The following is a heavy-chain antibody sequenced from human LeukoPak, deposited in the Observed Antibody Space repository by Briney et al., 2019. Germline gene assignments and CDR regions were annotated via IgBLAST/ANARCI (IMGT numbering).Heavy chain of an antibody. Sequence: GESLKISCKGSGYSFTSYWIGWVRQMPGKGLEWMGIIYPGDSDIRYSPSLQGQVTITADKSIGTAYLQWSSLKASDTAMYYCARQGGTTWDYWGQGTLVAVSS. J-gene: IGHJ4*02. CDR3: ARQGGTTWDY. CDR1: GYSFTSYW. D-gene: IGHD1-1*01. CDR2: IYPGDSDI. V-gene: IGHV5-51*01.